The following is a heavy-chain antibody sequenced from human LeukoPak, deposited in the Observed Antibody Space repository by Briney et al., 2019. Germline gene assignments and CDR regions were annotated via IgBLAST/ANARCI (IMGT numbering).Heavy chain of an antibody. D-gene: IGHD2-15*01. CDR3: ARLGWYCSGGSCYSENWSDP. CDR2: IYPGDSDT. V-gene: IGHV5-51*01. CDR1: GYSFTSYW. Sequence: PGESLKTSCKGSGYSFTSYWIGWVRQMPGKGLGWMGIIYPGDSDTRYSPSFQGQVTISADKSISTAFLQWSSLKASDTAMYYCARLGWYCSGGSCYSENWSDPWGQGTLVTVSS. J-gene: IGHJ5*02.